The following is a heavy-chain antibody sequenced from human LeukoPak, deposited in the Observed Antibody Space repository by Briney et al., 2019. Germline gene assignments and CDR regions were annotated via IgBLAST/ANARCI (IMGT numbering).Heavy chain of an antibody. J-gene: IGHJ4*02. CDR1: GFTFSSYW. D-gene: IGHD4-17*01. V-gene: IGHV3-7*01. Sequence: SGGSLRLSXAASGFTFSSYWMSWVRQAPGKGLEWVANIKQDGSEKYYVDSVKGRFTISRDNAKNSLYLQMNSLRAEDTAVYYCASRYYGDYVDYWGQGTLVTVSS. CDR3: ASRYYGDYVDY. CDR2: IKQDGSEK.